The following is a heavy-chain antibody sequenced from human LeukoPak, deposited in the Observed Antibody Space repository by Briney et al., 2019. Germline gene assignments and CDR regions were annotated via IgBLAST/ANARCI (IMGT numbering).Heavy chain of an antibody. CDR3: ATSSSGYYYSRENY. J-gene: IGHJ4*02. CDR2: ISWNSGSI. CDR1: GFTFDDYA. V-gene: IGHV3-9*01. D-gene: IGHD3-22*01. Sequence: QSGRSLRLSCAASGFTFDDYAMHWVRQAPGKGLEWVSGISWNSGSIGYADSVKGRFTISRDNAKNSLYLQMNSLRAEDTALHYCATSSSGYYYSRENYWGQGTLVTVSS.